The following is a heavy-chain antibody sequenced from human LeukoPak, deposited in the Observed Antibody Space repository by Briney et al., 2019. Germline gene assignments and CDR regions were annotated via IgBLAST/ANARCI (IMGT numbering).Heavy chain of an antibody. CDR1: GYTFTGYY. CDR2: INANTGVT. Sequence: ASVKVSCKASGYTFTGYYIYWVRQAPGQGLECMGWINANTGVTNYAQKFWGRVTMNRDTSVSTAYMELSRLTSDDTAVYFCAREYGDNSAAHFDSWGQGTLVTVSS. CDR3: AREYGDNSAAHFDS. D-gene: IGHD4/OR15-4a*01. V-gene: IGHV1-2*02. J-gene: IGHJ4*02.